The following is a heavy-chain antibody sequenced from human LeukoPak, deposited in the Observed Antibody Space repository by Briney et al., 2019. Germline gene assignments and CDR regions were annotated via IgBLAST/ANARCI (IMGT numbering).Heavy chain of an antibody. CDR2: ISAYNGNT. CDR1: GYTFTSYG. Sequence: ASVKVSCKASGYTFTSYGISWVRQAPGQGLEWMGWISAYNGNTNYAQKLQGRVTMTTDTSTSTAYMELRSLRSDDTAVYYCATRYCSRTSCYGNFDYWGQGTLVTVSS. CDR3: ATRYCSRTSCYGNFDY. J-gene: IGHJ4*02. V-gene: IGHV1-18*01. D-gene: IGHD2-2*01.